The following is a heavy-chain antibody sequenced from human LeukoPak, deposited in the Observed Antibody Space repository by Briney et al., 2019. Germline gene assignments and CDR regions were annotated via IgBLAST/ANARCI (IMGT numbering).Heavy chain of an antibody. D-gene: IGHD2-15*01. J-gene: IGHJ3*01. CDR1: GFSFSNYG. Sequence: GGSLRLPCAASGFSFSNYGMHWVRQAPGKGLEWVAFIRFDGNNNYYGDSVKGRFTISRDNSKNTLYMQMNSLRAEDTAMYYCAKDRCSGGRCYSSPYDAFDVWGQGAMVTVSS. CDR3: AKDRCSGGRCYSSPYDAFDV. V-gene: IGHV3-30*02. CDR2: IRFDGNNN.